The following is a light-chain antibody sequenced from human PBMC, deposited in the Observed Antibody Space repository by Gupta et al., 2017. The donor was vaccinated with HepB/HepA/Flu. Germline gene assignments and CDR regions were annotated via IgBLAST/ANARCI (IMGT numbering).Light chain of an antibody. CDR2: VNSDGSH. J-gene: IGLJ2*01. Sequence: QLVLTQSPSASASLGAPGKLTCTLTSGHSSYAIALHQQQPEKGPRYLMLVNSDGSHTTGDGIPDRFSGSSSAADRYLSISRLQAEADDYYYCQTGGSGIQVFGGGTKLTVL. CDR1: SGHSSYA. CDR3: QTGGSGIQV. V-gene: IGLV4-69*01.